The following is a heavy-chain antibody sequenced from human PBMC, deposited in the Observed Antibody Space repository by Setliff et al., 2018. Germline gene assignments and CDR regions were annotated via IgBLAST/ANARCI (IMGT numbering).Heavy chain of an antibody. CDR2: IYTDGTT. CDR1: GASLRSGSNY. Sequence: SETLSLTCTVSGASLRSGSNYWGWFRQPAGKGLEWIGRIYTDGTTNYNPSLKSRVSISADTSMNHFSLGMTSVSAADTAVYYCAKEHVVISFVTNTHHHYGMDVWGQGATVTVSS. J-gene: IGHJ6*02. V-gene: IGHV4-61*02. D-gene: IGHD2-8*01. CDR3: AKEHVVISFVTNTHHHYGMDV.